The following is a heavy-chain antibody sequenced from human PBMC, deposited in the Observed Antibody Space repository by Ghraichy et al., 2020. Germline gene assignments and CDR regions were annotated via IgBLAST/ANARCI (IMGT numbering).Heavy chain of an antibody. Sequence: SVKVSCKASGYTFTSYGISWVRQAPGQGLEWMGWISAYNGNTNYAQKLQGRVTMTTDTSTSTAYMELRSLRSDDTAVYYCARDLLRIAVAGTRGFDYWGQGTLVTVSS. J-gene: IGHJ4*02. V-gene: IGHV1-18*01. CDR3: ARDLLRIAVAGTRGFDY. D-gene: IGHD6-19*01. CDR2: ISAYNGNT. CDR1: GYTFTSYG.